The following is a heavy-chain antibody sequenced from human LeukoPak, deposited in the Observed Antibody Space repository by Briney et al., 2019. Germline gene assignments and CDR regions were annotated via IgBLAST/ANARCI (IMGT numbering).Heavy chain of an antibody. CDR3: ARDLSSDLSSGCLDQ. Sequence: QPGGSLRLSCAASGFTFSSYEMNWVRQAPGKGLEWVSFISSSVSTIYYADSVKGRFTISRGNAKSSLYLQMNSLRAEDTAIYYCARDLSSDLSSGCLDQWGQGTLVTVSS. CDR2: ISSSVSTI. D-gene: IGHD6-19*01. J-gene: IGHJ5*02. CDR1: GFTFSSYE. V-gene: IGHV3-48*03.